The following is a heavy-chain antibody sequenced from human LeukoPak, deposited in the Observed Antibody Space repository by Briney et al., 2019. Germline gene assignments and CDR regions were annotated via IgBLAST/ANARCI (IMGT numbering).Heavy chain of an antibody. Sequence: GGSLRLSCAASGFTFSSYSMNWVRQAPGKGLEWVSSISSSSSYIYYADSVKGRFTISRDNAKNSLYLQMNSLRAEDTAVYYCASGGGWYGLDAFDIWGQGTMVTVSS. V-gene: IGHV3-21*01. J-gene: IGHJ3*02. CDR2: ISSSSSYI. CDR3: ASGGGWYGLDAFDI. CDR1: GFTFSSYS. D-gene: IGHD6-19*01.